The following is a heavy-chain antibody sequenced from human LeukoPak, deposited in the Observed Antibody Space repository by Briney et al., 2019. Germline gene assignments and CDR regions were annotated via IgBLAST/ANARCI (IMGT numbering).Heavy chain of an antibody. D-gene: IGHD6-19*01. Sequence: GEPVKISCKASGYKSTNYWIAWVRQMPGKGLEWKGIVYLDDSDTKYSPSFEGQVTISADKSISSTFLQWSSLKAADTAMYYCALQIAVAGYDAYDIWGQGTMFTVSS. CDR3: ALQIAVAGYDAYDI. CDR1: GYKSTNYW. V-gene: IGHV5-51*01. J-gene: IGHJ3*02. CDR2: VYLDDSDT.